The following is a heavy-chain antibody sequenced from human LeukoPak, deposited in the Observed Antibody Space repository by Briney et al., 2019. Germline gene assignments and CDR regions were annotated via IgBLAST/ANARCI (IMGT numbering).Heavy chain of an antibody. V-gene: IGHV3-23*01. CDR3: AKALGFMVRGVPIDY. D-gene: IGHD3-10*01. Sequence: GGSLRLPCAASGFTFSSYAMSWVRQAPGKGLEWVSAISGSGGSTYYADSVKGRFTISRDNSKNTLYLQMNSLRAEDTAVYYCAKALGFMVRGVPIDYWGQGTLVTVSS. CDR1: GFTFSSYA. CDR2: ISGSGGST. J-gene: IGHJ4*02.